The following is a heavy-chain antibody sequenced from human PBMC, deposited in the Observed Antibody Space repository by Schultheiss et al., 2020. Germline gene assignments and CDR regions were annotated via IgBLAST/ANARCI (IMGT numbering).Heavy chain of an antibody. Sequence: SETLSLTCTVSGGSISSGSYYWSWIRQPPGKGLEWIGEINHSGSTNYNPSLKSRVTISVDTSKNQFSLKLSSVTAADTAVYYCARVNKHYYGSGSWFDYWGQGTLVTVSS. V-gene: IGHV4-61*01. CDR1: GGSISSGSYY. CDR3: ARVNKHYYGSGSWFDY. D-gene: IGHD3-10*01. CDR2: INHSGST. J-gene: IGHJ4*02.